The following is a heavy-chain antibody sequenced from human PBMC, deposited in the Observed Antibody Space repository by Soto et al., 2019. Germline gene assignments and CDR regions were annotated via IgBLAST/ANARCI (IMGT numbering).Heavy chain of an antibody. CDR2: IKSKTDGGTT. CDR1: GFTFSNAW. V-gene: IGHV3-15*01. Sequence: GGSLRLSCAASGFTFSNAWMSWVRQAPGKGLEWVGRIKSKTDGGTTDYAAPVKGRFTISRDDSKNTLYLQMNSLKTEDTAVYYCTTPPGIVGATVFDYWGQGTLVTVSS. D-gene: IGHD1-26*01. J-gene: IGHJ4*02. CDR3: TTPPGIVGATVFDY.